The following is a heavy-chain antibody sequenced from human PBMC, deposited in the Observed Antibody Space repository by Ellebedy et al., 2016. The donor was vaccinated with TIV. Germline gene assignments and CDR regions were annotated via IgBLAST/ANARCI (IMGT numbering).Heavy chain of an antibody. D-gene: IGHD2-2*02. V-gene: IGHV1-8*01. CDR1: GYTFTSYD. CDR2: MNPNSGNT. J-gene: IGHJ6*03. CDR3: AREIHCSSTSCYRSMDV. Sequence: ASVKVSCXASGYTFTSYDINWVRQATGQGLEWMGWMNPNSGNTGYAQKFQGRVTMTRNTSISTAYMELSSLRSEDTAVYYCAREIHCSSTSCYRSMDVWGKGTTVTVSS.